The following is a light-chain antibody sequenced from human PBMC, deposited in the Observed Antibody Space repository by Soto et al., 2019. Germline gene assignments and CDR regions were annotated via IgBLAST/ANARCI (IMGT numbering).Light chain of an antibody. J-gene: IGKJ5*01. V-gene: IGKV3-11*01. CDR1: QTVRNNY. CDR3: QQRSSWPIT. Sequence: EFVLTQSPGTLSLSPGERATLSCRASQTVRNNYLAWYQQKPGQAPRLLIYDASTRATGIPARFSGSGFGTDFTLTISRLEPEDFAVYYCQQRSSWPITFGQGTRLEIK. CDR2: DAS.